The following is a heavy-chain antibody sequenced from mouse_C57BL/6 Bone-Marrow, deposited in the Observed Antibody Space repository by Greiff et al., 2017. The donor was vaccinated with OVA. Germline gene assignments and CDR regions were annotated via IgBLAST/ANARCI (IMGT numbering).Heavy chain of an antibody. Sequence: VQLQQPGAELVRPGSSVKLSCKASGYNFTSYWMDWVKQRPGQGLEWIGNIYPSDSETHYNQKFKDKATLTVDKSSSTAYMQLSSLTSEDSAVYYCARLYYYGSWYFDVWGTGTTVTVSS. CDR3: ARLYYYGSWYFDV. CDR2: IYPSDSET. CDR1: GYNFTSYW. V-gene: IGHV1-61*01. D-gene: IGHD1-1*01. J-gene: IGHJ1*03.